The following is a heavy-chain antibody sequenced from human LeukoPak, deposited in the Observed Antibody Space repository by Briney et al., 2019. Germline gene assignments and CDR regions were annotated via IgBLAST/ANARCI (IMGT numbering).Heavy chain of an antibody. CDR2: IYYSGST. J-gene: IGHJ4*02. D-gene: IGHD5-12*01. V-gene: IGHV4-39*01. CDR1: GGSISSGSYY. CDR3: ARSPNSGYDPFDY. Sequence: SETLSLTCTVSGGSISSGSYYWGWIRQPPGKGLEWIGSIYYSGSTYYNPSLKSRVTISVDTSKNQFSLKLSSVTAADTAVYYCARSPNSGYDPFDYWGQGTLVTVSS.